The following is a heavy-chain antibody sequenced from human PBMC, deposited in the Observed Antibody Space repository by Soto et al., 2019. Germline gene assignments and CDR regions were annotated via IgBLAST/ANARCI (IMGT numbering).Heavy chain of an antibody. CDR2: IYYSGST. CDR3: ARQRRLRSSGPNWFDP. J-gene: IGHJ5*02. CDR1: GGSISSSSYY. V-gene: IGHV4-39*01. Sequence: SETLSLTCTVSGGSISSSSYYWGWIRQPPGKGLEWIGSIYYSGSTYYNPSLKSRVTISVDTSKNQFSLKLSSVTAADTAVYYCARQRRLRSSGPNWFDPWGQGTLVTVSS. D-gene: IGHD3-3*01.